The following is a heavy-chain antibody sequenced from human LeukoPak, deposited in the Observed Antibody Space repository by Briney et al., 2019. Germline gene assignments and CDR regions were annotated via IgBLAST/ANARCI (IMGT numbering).Heavy chain of an antibody. CDR1: GGSISSYY. J-gene: IGHJ4*02. CDR2: IYYSGST. D-gene: IGHD6-19*01. V-gene: IGHV4-59*01. CDR3: AREGIAVAGSFDY. Sequence: PSETLSLTCTVSGGSISSYYWSWIRQPPGKGLEWIGYIYYSGSTNYNPSLKSRVTLSVDTSKNQFSLKLSSVTAADTAVYYCAREGIAVAGSFDYWGQGTLVTASS.